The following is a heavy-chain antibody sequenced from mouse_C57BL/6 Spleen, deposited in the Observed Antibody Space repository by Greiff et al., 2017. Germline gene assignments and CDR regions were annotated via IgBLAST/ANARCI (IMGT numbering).Heavy chain of an antibody. J-gene: IGHJ3*01. D-gene: IGHD3-2*02. CDR1: GYTFTSYW. CDR3: ASLDSSGYVGLAY. Sequence: QVQLKQPGAELVTPGASVTLSCKASGYTFTSYWMHWVKQRPGQGLEWIGMIHPNSGSTNYNEKFKSKATLTVDKSSSTAYMQLSRLTSEDAAVYYCASLDSSGYVGLAYWGQGTLVTVSA. CDR2: IHPNSGST. V-gene: IGHV1-64*01.